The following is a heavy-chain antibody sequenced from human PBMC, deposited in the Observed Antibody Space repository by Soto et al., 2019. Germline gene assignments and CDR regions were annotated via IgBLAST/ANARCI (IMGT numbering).Heavy chain of an antibody. J-gene: IGHJ6*02. Sequence: GGSLRLSCAASGFTFSSYGRHWVRQAPGKGLEWVAVIWYDGSNKYYADSVKGRFTISRDNSKNTLYLQMNSLRAEDTAVYYCARDTGYYYYGMDVWGQGTTVTVYS. D-gene: IGHD2-8*02. CDR2: IWYDGSNK. V-gene: IGHV3-33*01. CDR1: GFTFSSYG. CDR3: ARDTGYYYYGMDV.